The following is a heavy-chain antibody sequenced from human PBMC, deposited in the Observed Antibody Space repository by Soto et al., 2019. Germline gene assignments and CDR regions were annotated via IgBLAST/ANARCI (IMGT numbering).Heavy chain of an antibody. V-gene: IGHV3-20*04. CDR3: ARVNRDILTCDSSHYFDY. D-gene: IGHD3-9*01. CDR1: GFTFDDYG. CDR2: INWNGGST. Sequence: EVQLVESGGGVVRPGGSLRLSCAASGFTFDDYGMRWVRQAPGKGLEWVSGINWNGGSTGYADSVKGRFTISSDNAKNSLYLQMNSLRAEDTALYYCARVNRDILTCDSSHYFDYWGQGTLVTVSS. J-gene: IGHJ4*02.